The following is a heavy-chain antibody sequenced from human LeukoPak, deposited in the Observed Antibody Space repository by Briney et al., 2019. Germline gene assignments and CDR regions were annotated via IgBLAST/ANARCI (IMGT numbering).Heavy chain of an antibody. CDR1: GFTFSSYA. CDR2: ISGSGGST. Sequence: GGSLRLSCAAPGFTFSSYAMSWVRQAPGKGLEWASAISGSGGSTYYADSVKGRFTISRDNSKNTLYLQMNSLRAEGTAVYYCAKAAPVVVVVAATSWFDPWGQGTLVTVSS. V-gene: IGHV3-23*01. D-gene: IGHD2-15*01. J-gene: IGHJ5*02. CDR3: AKAAPVVVVVAATSWFDP.